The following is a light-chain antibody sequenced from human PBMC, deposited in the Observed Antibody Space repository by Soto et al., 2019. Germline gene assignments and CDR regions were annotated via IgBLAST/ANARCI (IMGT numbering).Light chain of an antibody. CDR1: SSDVGAYNF. J-gene: IGLJ1*01. CDR3: MSFTSSNTYV. V-gene: IGLV2-14*03. Sequence: QSALTQPASVSGSPGQSITISCTGTSSDVGAYNFVSWYQHYPDKAPKVVIYDDANRPSGVSYRFSASKSGNTASLTISGLQAEDEADYYCMSFTSSNTYVFGTGTKVTVL. CDR2: DDA.